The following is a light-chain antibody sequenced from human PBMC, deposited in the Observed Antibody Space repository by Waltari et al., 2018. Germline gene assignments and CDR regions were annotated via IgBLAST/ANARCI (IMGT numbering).Light chain of an antibody. J-gene: IGLJ2*01. CDR2: DVT. Sequence: SALTHPDSVPGPAGQSITLSFTGICSDSRGYNYVSWYQQHPGEAPKLIIYDVTNRPSGVSDRFSGSKSGSSASLTISGLQPDDEADYYCSSFTSSTTGIFGGGTKLTVL. CDR1: CSDSRGYNY. CDR3: SSFTSSTTGI. V-gene: IGLV2-14*03.